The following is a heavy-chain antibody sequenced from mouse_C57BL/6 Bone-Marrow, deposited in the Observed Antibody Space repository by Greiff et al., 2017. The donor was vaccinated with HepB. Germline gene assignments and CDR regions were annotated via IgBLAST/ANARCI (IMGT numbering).Heavy chain of an antibody. CDR1: GYSITSGYY. V-gene: IGHV3-6*01. CDR2: ISYDGSN. J-gene: IGHJ2*01. Sequence: DVQLQESGPGLVKPSQSLSLTCSVPGYSITSGYYWNWIRQFPGNKLEWMGYISYDGSNNYNPSLKNRISITRDTSKNQFFLKLNSVTTEDTATYYCARGRGTDWGQGTTLTVSS. CDR3: ARGRGTD. D-gene: IGHD3-3*01.